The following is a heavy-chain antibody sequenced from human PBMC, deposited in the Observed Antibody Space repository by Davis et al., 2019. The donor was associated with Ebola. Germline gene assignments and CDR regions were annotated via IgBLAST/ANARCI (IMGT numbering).Heavy chain of an antibody. CDR1: GYTFTSYG. J-gene: IGHJ4*02. Sequence: ASVKVSCKASGYTFTSYGISWVRQAPGQGLEWMGWISAYNGNTNYAQKLQGRVTMTTDTSTSTAYMELRSLRAEDTAVYYCAKDGLAYCGGDCYPPDYWGQGTLVTVSS. D-gene: IGHD2-21*02. V-gene: IGHV1-18*01. CDR3: AKDGLAYCGGDCYPPDY. CDR2: ISAYNGNT.